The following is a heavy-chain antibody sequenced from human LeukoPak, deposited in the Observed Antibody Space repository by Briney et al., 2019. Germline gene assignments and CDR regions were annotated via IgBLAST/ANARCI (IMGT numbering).Heavy chain of an antibody. J-gene: IGHJ6*03. CDR1: GGTFSSYA. D-gene: IGHD6-13*01. CDR2: IIPIFGTA. V-gene: IGHV1-69*05. Sequence: GASVKVSCKASGGTFSSYAISWVRQAPGQGLEWMGGIIPIFGTASYAQKFQGRVTITTDESTSTAYMEPSSLRSEDTAVYYCARVPPRLAAGTDYYYMDVWGKGTTVTVSS. CDR3: ARVPPRLAAGTDYYYMDV.